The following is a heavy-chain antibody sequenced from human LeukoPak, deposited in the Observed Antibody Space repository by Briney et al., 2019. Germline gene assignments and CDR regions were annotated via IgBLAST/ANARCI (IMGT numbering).Heavy chain of an antibody. D-gene: IGHD6-19*01. Sequence: GGSLRLSCAASGFTFSSYAMHWVRQAPGKGLEWVAVISYDGSNKYYADSVKGRFTISRDNSKNTLYLQMNSLRAEDTAVYYCARESSAYSGMAGRVPGAFDIWGQGTMVTVSS. CDR1: GFTFSSYA. CDR2: ISYDGSNK. V-gene: IGHV3-30-3*01. J-gene: IGHJ3*02. CDR3: ARESSAYSGMAGRVPGAFDI.